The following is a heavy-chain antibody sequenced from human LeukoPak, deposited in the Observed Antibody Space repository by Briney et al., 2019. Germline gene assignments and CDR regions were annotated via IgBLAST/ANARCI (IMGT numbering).Heavy chain of an antibody. CDR3: ARKVAYCAGDCYSGLAFDL. V-gene: IGHV4-31*03. CDR1: GASISSGGYY. J-gene: IGHJ3*01. Sequence: SETLSLTCTVSGASISSGGYYWSWIRQNLGKGLEWIGYISYSGSTHYNPSLESRITISLDTSKKQFSLNLISVTAADTAMYYCARKVAYCAGDCYSGLAFDLWGQGTMVTVSS. D-gene: IGHD2-21*02. CDR2: ISYSGST.